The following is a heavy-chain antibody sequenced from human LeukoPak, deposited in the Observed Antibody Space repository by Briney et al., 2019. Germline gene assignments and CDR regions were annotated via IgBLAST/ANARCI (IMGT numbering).Heavy chain of an antibody. V-gene: IGHV4-59*01. J-gene: IGHJ3*01. CDR3: ARGGGSGWHFGLKTEDAFDF. Sequence: PSETLSLTCTVSGGSISSYYWSWIRQPPGKGLEWIGYIYYSGSTNYNPSLKSRVTISVDTSKNQFSLKLSSVTAADTAVYYCARGGGSGWHFGLKTEDAFDFWGQGTMVTVSS. CDR1: GGSISSYY. CDR2: IYYSGST. D-gene: IGHD6-19*01.